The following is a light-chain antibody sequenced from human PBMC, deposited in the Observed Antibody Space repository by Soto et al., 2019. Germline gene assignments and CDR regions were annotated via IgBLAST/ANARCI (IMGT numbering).Light chain of an antibody. CDR2: EVS. CDR3: SSYTSISSLGV. Sequence: QSALTQPASVSGSPGQSTTISCTGTGSDVGSYKYVSWYQQHPGKAPKLIIFEVSNRPSGVSDRFSGSKSGNRASLTISWLQAEDEADYYCSSYTSISSLGVFGTGTKLTVL. CDR1: GSDVGSYKY. V-gene: IGLV2-14*01. J-gene: IGLJ1*01.